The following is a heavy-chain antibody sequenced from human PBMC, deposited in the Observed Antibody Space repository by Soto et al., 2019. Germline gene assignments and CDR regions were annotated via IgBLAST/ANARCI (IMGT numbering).Heavy chain of an antibody. V-gene: IGHV1-69*08. Sequence: QVQLVQSGAEVKKPGSSVKVSCKASGGTFSSYTISWVRQAPGQGLEWMGRIIPILGIANYAQKFQGRVTITADKSTSTAYLELSSLRSEDTAVYYCARDRRIGLAARPEWLDPWGQGTLVTVSS. CDR3: ARDRRIGLAARPEWLDP. D-gene: IGHD6-6*01. CDR2: IIPILGIA. J-gene: IGHJ5*02. CDR1: GGTFSSYT.